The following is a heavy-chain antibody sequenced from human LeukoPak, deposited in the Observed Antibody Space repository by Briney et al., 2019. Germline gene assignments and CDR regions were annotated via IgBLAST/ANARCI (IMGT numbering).Heavy chain of an antibody. CDR3: ARLYSSSLGRVFDY. Sequence: SETLSLTCAVYGGSFSGYYWSWIRQPPGKGLEWIGYIYYSGSTNYNPSLKSRITISVATSKNQFSLNLSSVTAADTAVYYCARLYSSSLGRVFDYWGQGTLVTVSS. V-gene: IGHV4-59*01. D-gene: IGHD6-13*01. J-gene: IGHJ4*02. CDR1: GGSFSGYY. CDR2: IYYSGST.